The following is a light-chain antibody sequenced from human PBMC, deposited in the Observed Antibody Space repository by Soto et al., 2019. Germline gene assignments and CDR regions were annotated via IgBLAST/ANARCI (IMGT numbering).Light chain of an antibody. Sequence: EIVMTQSPATLSVSPGERATLSCRASQSVSSNLAWYQQKPGQAPRLLIYGASTRATGIAARFSGSGSVTEFTLTISSLQSEDFAVYYCQQYNNWPPSFTFGPGTKVDIK. CDR2: GAS. CDR1: QSVSSN. V-gene: IGKV3-15*01. J-gene: IGKJ3*01. CDR3: QQYNNWPPSFT.